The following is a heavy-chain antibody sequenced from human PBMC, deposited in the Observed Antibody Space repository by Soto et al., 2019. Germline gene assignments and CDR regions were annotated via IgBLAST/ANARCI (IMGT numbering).Heavy chain of an antibody. CDR2: IYNSGV. V-gene: IGHV4-39*01. CDR3: AXXXXGXXXRIDP. J-gene: IGHJ5*02. Sequence: WVRQAPGKGLEWIGSIYNSGVDYNPSLKSRVTISVDTSKTQFSLRLTSVTAADTALYYCAXXXXGXXXRIDPWGQGIMVTVS.